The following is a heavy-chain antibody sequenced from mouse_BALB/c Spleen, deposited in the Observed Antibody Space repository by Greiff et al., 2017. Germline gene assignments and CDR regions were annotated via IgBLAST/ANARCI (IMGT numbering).Heavy chain of an antibody. CDR1: GFTFSSFG. CDR3: ARQYDYYYYAMDY. CDR2: ISSGSSTI. V-gene: IGHV5-17*02. D-gene: IGHD2-4*01. J-gene: IGHJ4*01. Sequence: EVQLVESGGGLVQPGGSRKLSCAASGFTFSSFGMHWVRQAPEKGLEWVAYISSGSSTIYYADTVKGRFTISRDNPKNTLFLQMTSLRSEDTAMYYCARQYDYYYYAMDYWGQGTSVTVSS.